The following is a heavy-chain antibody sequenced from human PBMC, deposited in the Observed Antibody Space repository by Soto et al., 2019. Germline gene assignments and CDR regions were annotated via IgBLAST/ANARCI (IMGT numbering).Heavy chain of an antibody. CDR1: GGSMNYYY. J-gene: IGHJ6*02. D-gene: IGHD6-6*01. CDR3: ARDRAITSEPNKEYVFEI. CDR2: IYHSGTA. Sequence: PSETLSLTCTVSGGSMNYYYWSWIRQQPRKGLELIGYIYHSGTADSNPSLKSRVTLSVDTSKSQFSLRMSSVTTADTAVYYCARDRAITSEPNKEYVFEIWGPGTTVTVSS. V-gene: IGHV4-59*01.